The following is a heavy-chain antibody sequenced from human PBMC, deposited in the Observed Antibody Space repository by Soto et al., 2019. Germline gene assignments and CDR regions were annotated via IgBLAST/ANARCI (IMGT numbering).Heavy chain of an antibody. V-gene: IGHV1-69*13. D-gene: IGHD1-1*01. CDR1: GGTFSSYA. Sequence: SVKVSCKASGGTFSSYAISWVRQAPGQGLEWMGGIIPIFGTANYAQKFQGRVTITADESTSTAYMELSSLRSEDTAVYYCARENAPLYNWNDVYYYYGMDVWGQGTTVTVSS. CDR3: ARENAPLYNWNDVYYYYGMDV. J-gene: IGHJ6*02. CDR2: IIPIFGTA.